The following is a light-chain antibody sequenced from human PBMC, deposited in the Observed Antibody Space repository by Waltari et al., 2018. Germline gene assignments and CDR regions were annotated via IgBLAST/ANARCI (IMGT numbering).Light chain of an antibody. J-gene: IGKJ2*01. Sequence: DIQMTQSPSTLSASVGDRVTITCRASQSISSWLSWYQQKPGTAPKLLIYDASSLESGGPSRFSGSGSGTAFTLTISRLQPDDFATYYCQQYETYSPYTFGQGTKVDLK. CDR3: QQYETYSPYT. CDR1: QSISSW. CDR2: DAS. V-gene: IGKV1-5*01.